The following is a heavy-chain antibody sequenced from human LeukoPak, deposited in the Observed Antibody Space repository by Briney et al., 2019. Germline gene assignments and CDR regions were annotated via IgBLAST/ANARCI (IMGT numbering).Heavy chain of an antibody. CDR3: ARARGVITPDWFDP. V-gene: IGHV4-59*01. CDR1: GGSISSYY. D-gene: IGHD3-10*01. CDR2: IYYSGST. Sequence: SETLSLTCTVSGGSISSYYCSWIRQPPGKGLEWIGYIYYSGSTNYNPSLKSRVTISVDTSKNQFSLKLSSVTAADTAVYYCARARGVITPDWFDPWGQGTLVTVSS. J-gene: IGHJ5*02.